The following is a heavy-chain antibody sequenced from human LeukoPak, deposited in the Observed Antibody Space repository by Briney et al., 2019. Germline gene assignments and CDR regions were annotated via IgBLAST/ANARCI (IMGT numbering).Heavy chain of an antibody. J-gene: IGHJ6*02. CDR1: DYTFNSYG. Sequence: GASVKVSCKASDYTFNSYGISWVRQAPGQGLEWMGWISAYNGDTKSAQKFQDRVTLTTDTSTSTAYIDLRSLRSDDTAVYYCARGPPYGSGSYYSGMDVWGQGTTVTVSS. CDR3: ARGPPYGSGSYYSGMDV. CDR2: ISAYNGDT. V-gene: IGHV1-18*01. D-gene: IGHD3-10*01.